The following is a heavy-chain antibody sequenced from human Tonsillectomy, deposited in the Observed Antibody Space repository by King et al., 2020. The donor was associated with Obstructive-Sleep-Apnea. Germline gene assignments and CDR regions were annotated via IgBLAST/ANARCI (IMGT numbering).Heavy chain of an antibody. V-gene: IGHV4-34*01. CDR3: ATAPRYCSSTSCRGWWFDP. D-gene: IGHD2-2*01. CDR2: INHSGST. J-gene: IGHJ5*02. Sequence: VQLQQWGAGLLKPSETLSLTCAVYGGSFSGYYWSWIRQPPGKGLEWIGEINHSGSTNYNPSLKSRTTITVDTAKNQFSLKLSSVTAADTAVYYCATAPRYCSSTSCRGWWFDPWGQGTLVTVSS. CDR1: GGSFSGYY.